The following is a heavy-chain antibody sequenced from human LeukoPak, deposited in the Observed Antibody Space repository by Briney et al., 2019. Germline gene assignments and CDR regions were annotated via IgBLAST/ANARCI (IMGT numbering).Heavy chain of an antibody. CDR1: GDGVSSNSAA. J-gene: IGHJ6*02. CDR2: TYYRSKWYN. Sequence: PSQTLALTFAISGDGVSSNSAAWNWIRQSPSRGLEWLGRTYYRSKWYNDYAVSVKGRITINPDTSKNQFSLQLNSVTPEDTAVYYCARAQYYYYYGMDVRGQGTAVTVSS. V-gene: IGHV6-1*01. CDR3: ARAQYYYYYGMDV.